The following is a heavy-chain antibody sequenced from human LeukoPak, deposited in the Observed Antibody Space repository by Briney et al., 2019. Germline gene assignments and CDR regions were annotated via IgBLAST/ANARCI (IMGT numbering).Heavy chain of an antibody. CDR2: IVPIFDTA. CDR1: GGTFSSYA. D-gene: IGHD1-26*01. J-gene: IGHJ5*02. Sequence: SVKVSCKASGGTFSSYAISWVRQAPGQGLDWMGGIVPIFDTAKYAQKFQGRVTITADESTSTAYMELSSLRSEDTAVYYCATRAWEGWFDPWGQGTLVTVSS. CDR3: ATRAWEGWFDP. V-gene: IGHV1-69*13.